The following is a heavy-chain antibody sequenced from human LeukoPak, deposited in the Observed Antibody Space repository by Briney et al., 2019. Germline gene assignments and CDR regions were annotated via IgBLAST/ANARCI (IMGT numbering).Heavy chain of an antibody. CDR1: GFTFSSYA. CDR3: ARVRGPYYYDSSGYTD. V-gene: IGHV3-30*04. J-gene: IGHJ4*02. Sequence: PGGSLRLSCAASGFTFSSYAMHWVRQAPGKGLEWVAVISYDGSNKYYADSVKGRSTISRDNSKNTLYLQMNSLRAEDTAVYYCARVRGPYYYDSSGYTDWGQGTLVTVSS. CDR2: ISYDGSNK. D-gene: IGHD3-22*01.